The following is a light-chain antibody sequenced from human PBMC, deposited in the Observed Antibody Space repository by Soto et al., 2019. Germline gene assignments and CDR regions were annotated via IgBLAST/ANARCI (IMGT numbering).Light chain of an antibody. CDR2: DTS. J-gene: IGKJ5*01. CDR3: HQYNNWPPIT. V-gene: IGKV3-15*01. Sequence: EIVMTQSPATLSVSPGESATLSCRSSQNIRNNLAWYQQKPGQAPRLLFSDTSTRATTVPARFNGSGSGTEFSLAISNLQSEDFAVYYCHQYNNWPPITFGQGTRLEIK. CDR1: QNIRNN.